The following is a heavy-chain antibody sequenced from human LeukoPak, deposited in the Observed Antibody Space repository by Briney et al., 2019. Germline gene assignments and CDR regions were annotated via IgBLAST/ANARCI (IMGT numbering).Heavy chain of an antibody. J-gene: IGHJ4*02. Sequence: ASVKVSCKASGYTFTGYYMHWVRQAPGQGLEWMGRINPNSGGTNYAQKFQGRVTMTRDTSISTAYMELSRLRSDDTAVYYCAREDGRDGYNYDYWGQGTLVTVSS. CDR1: GYTFTGYY. CDR2: INPNSGGT. CDR3: AREDGRDGYNYDY. V-gene: IGHV1-2*06. D-gene: IGHD5-24*01.